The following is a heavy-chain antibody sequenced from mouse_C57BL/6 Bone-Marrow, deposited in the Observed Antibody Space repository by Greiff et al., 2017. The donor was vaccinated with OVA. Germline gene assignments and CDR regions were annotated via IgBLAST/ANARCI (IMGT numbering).Heavy chain of an antibody. J-gene: IGHJ2*01. D-gene: IGHD2-1*01. V-gene: IGHV1-26*01. CDR2: INPNNGGT. Sequence: VQLQQSGPELVKPGASVKISCKASGYTFTDYYMNWVKQSHGKSLEWIGDINPNNGGTSYNQKFKGKATLTVDKSSSTAYMELRSLTSEDSAVYYCARGGGYYGKDYWGQGTTLTVSS. CDR3: ARGGGYYGKDY. CDR1: GYTFTDYY.